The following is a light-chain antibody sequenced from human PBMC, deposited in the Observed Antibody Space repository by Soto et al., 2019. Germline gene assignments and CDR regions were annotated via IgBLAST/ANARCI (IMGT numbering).Light chain of an antibody. CDR1: SSDVGSYNL. V-gene: IGLV2-23*01. CDR3: CSYAGSSTL. CDR2: EGS. J-gene: IGLJ7*01. Sequence: QSVLTQPASVSGSPGQSITISCTGNSSDVGSYNLVSWYQQHPGKAPKLMIYEGSKRPSGVSNRFSGSKSGNTASLTISGLQAEDEADYYCCSYAGSSTLFGGGTQLTVL.